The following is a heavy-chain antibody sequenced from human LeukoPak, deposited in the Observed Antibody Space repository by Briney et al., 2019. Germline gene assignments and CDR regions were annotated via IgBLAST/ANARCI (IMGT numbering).Heavy chain of an antibody. V-gene: IGHV3-11*01. Sequence: GGSLRLSCAASGFTFGDYYMSWIRQAPGKGLEFISYISSRGSTIYYADSVKGRFTISRDNAKNSLYLQMNSLRAEDTAVYYCARDLVVTALTDYWGQGTLVTVSS. J-gene: IGHJ4*02. CDR1: GFTFGDYY. CDR3: ARDLVVTALTDY. D-gene: IGHD2-21*02. CDR2: ISSRGSTI.